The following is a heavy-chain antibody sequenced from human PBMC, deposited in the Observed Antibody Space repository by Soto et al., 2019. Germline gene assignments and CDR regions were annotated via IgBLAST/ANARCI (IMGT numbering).Heavy chain of an antibody. CDR1: GGSISRYF. CDR3: ATVGQQLVRGNAFDI. CDR2: VYFSGST. V-gene: IGHV4-59*01. Sequence: SETLSLTCTVSGGSISRYFWSWIRQPPGKGLEWIGYVYFSGSTNYNPSLKSRVTILVDTSKSQFSLKLSSVTAADTAVYYCATVGQQLVRGNAFDIWGQGTMVTV. J-gene: IGHJ3*02. D-gene: IGHD6-6*01.